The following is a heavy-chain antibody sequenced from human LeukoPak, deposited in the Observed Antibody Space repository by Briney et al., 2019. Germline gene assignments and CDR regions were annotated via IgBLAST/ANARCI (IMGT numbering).Heavy chain of an antibody. Sequence: SVKVPCKASGGTFSSYAISWVRQAPGQGLEWMGGIIPIFGTANYAQKFQGRVTITTDESTSTAYMELSSLRSEDTAVYYCARERYYDSSGYSPDFDYWGQGTLVTVSS. CDR2: IIPIFGTA. CDR3: ARERYYDSSGYSPDFDY. J-gene: IGHJ4*02. V-gene: IGHV1-69*05. D-gene: IGHD3-22*01. CDR1: GGTFSSYA.